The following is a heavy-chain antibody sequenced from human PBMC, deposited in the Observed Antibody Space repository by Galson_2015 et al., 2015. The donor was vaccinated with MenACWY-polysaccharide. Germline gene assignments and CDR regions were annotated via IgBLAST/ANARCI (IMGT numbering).Heavy chain of an antibody. D-gene: IGHD1-1*01. J-gene: IGHJ6*02. CDR3: ARTTRSYYYSLDV. V-gene: IGHV3-48*01. CDR1: GLTFSSYS. CDR2: ISSSSGTI. Sequence: SLRLSCAVSGLTFSSYSMNWVRPAPGKGLEWVSYISSSSGTIYYADSVKGRFTISRDNAKNSLYLQMSSLRAEDTAVYYCARTTRSYYYSLDVWGQGTTVTVSS.